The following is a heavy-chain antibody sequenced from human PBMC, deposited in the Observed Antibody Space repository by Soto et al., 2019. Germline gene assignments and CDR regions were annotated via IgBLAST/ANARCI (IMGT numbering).Heavy chain of an antibody. CDR1: GFTFSSYS. CDR3: ARASRGYSGYGCFDY. D-gene: IGHD5-12*01. J-gene: IGHJ4*02. CDR2: ISSSSSYI. Sequence: EVQLVESGGGLVKPGGSLRLSCAASGFTFSSYSMNWVRQAPGKGLEWVSSISSSSSYIYYADSVKGRFTISRDNAKNSLYLQMNSLRAEDTAVYYCARASRGYSGYGCFDYWGQGTLVTVSS. V-gene: IGHV3-21*01.